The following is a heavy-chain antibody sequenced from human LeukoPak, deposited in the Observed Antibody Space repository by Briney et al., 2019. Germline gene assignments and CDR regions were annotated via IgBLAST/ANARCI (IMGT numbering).Heavy chain of an antibody. CDR1: GYTFTSYA. Sequence: ASVKVSCKASGYTFTSYAMNWVRQAPGQGLEWMGWINTNTGNPTYAQGFTGRFVFSLDTSVSTAYLQISSLKAEDTAVYYCARDYYASSGYCCPVFDYWGQGTLVTVSS. V-gene: IGHV7-4-1*02. D-gene: IGHD3-22*01. J-gene: IGHJ4*02. CDR2: INTNTGNP. CDR3: ARDYYASSGYCCPVFDY.